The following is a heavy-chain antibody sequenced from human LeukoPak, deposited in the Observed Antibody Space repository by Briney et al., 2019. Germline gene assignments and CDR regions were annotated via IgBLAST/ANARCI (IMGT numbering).Heavy chain of an antibody. J-gene: IGHJ4*02. V-gene: IGHV1-8*01. CDR2: MNPNSGNT. D-gene: IGHD3-10*01. Sequence: ASVKVSCKAAAYTFTISDNDMSRLAPGQGLEWMGWMNPNSGNTGYAQKFQGRVTMTRDTSISKAYMELSSLRSEATAVYYCAIVLKVLSIDTGTGSYFDFGYWGQGTQVTVSS. CDR1: AYTFTISD. CDR3: AIVLKVLSIDTGTGSYFDFGY.